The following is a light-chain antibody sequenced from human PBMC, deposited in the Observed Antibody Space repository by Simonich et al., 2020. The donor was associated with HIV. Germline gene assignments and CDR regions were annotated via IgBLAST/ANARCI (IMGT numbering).Light chain of an antibody. CDR3: QQYNDWPRT. Sequence: EIVLTQSPATLSVSPGERATLSCRASKTVSSNLAWYQQKPGQAPRLLVYAASTRATGIPARFSGSGSGTELTLTISSLQSEDFAVYYCQQYNDWPRTFGQGTKVEIK. V-gene: IGKV3-15*01. CDR1: KTVSSN. CDR2: AAS. J-gene: IGKJ1*01.